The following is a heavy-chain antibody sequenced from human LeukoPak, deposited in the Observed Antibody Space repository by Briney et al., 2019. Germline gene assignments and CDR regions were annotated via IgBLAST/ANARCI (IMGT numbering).Heavy chain of an antibody. CDR1: GFTFSSYW. CDR2: IYSGGST. CDR3: ARDLYRELGAFDY. V-gene: IGHV3-66*01. Sequence: GGSLRLSCAASGFTFSSYWMSWVRQAPGKGLEWVSVIYSGGSTYYADSVKGRFTISRDNSKNTLYLQMNSLRAEDTAVYYCARDLYRELGAFDYWGQGTLVTVSS. D-gene: IGHD1-26*01. J-gene: IGHJ4*02.